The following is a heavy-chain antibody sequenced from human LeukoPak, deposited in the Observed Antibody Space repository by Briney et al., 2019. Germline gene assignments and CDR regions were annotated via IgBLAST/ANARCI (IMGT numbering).Heavy chain of an antibody. D-gene: IGHD3-22*01. CDR3: ARDYYDSSAPRYAFDI. CDR2: IYYSGST. CDR1: GGSISSYY. J-gene: IGHJ3*02. Sequence: SETLSLTCTVSGGSISSYYWSWIRQPPGKGLEWIGYIYYSGSTNYNPSLKSRVTISVDTSKNQFSLKLSSVTAADTAVYYCARDYYDSSAPRYAFDIWGQGTMVTVSS. V-gene: IGHV4-59*01.